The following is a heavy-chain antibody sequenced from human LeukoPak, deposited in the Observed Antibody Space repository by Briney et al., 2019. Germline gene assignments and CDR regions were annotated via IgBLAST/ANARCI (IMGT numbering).Heavy chain of an antibody. V-gene: IGHV4-30-2*01. CDR1: GGSISSGGYY. D-gene: IGHD4-17*01. Sequence: SETLSLTCTVSGGSISSGGYYWSWIRQPPGKGLEWIGYIYHSGSTYYNPSLKSRVTISVDRSKNQFSLKLSSVTAAGTAVYYCAREGSVTQSIDYWGQGTLVTVSS. J-gene: IGHJ4*02. CDR2: IYHSGST. CDR3: AREGSVTQSIDY.